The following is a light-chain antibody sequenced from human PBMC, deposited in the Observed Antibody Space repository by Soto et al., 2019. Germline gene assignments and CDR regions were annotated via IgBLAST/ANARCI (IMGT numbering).Light chain of an antibody. CDR3: QQYTNTNNPWM. V-gene: IGKV1D-16*01. Sequence: DMLMTQSPSSVSASVGDRVSITCRANYDIRTLLAWYQQKPGKAPKLLIYGASSLQSGVPSRFSGSGSGTDFTLTISSLQPEDFATYYCQQYTNTNNPWMFGQGTKVDIK. CDR1: YDIRTL. J-gene: IGKJ1*01. CDR2: GAS.